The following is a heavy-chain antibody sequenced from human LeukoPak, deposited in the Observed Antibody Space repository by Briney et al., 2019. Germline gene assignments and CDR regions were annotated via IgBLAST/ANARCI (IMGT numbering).Heavy chain of an antibody. CDR1: GFSFSSYA. Sequence: PGGSLRLSGAASGFSFSSYAISWVRQAPGKGLEWFSTVSETGDGTYYADSVKGRFIISRDNSKNTFYLQMDSLRADDTAMYYCAKGKVNHLGGLDYWGQGTLVTVSS. CDR2: VSETGDGT. J-gene: IGHJ4*02. V-gene: IGHV3-23*01. D-gene: IGHD1-26*01. CDR3: AKGKVNHLGGLDY.